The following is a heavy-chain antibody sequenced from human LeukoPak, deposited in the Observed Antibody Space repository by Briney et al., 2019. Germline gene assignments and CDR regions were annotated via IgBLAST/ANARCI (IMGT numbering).Heavy chain of an antibody. CDR2: INPNSGDT. CDR3: AAVLTGYSSSWLDY. Sequence: ASVKVSCKASGYTFTAYYLHWVRQAPGQGLEWMGWINPNSGDTNYAQKFQGRVAMTRDTSISTAYMELSRLRSDDTAVYYCAAVLTGYSSSWLDYWGQGTLVTVSS. D-gene: IGHD6-13*01. V-gene: IGHV1-2*02. CDR1: GYTFTAYY. J-gene: IGHJ4*02.